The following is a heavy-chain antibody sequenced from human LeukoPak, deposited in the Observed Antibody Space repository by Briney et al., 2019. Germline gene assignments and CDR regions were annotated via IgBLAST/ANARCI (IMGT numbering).Heavy chain of an antibody. J-gene: IGHJ6*02. V-gene: IGHV4-59*08. D-gene: IGHD2-2*01. Sequence: SETLSLTCTVSGGSISSYYWSWIRQPPGKGLEWIGYISYSGSTKYNPSLKSRVTISVDTSKNHLSLKLGSVTAADTAVYYCARGVCTSTSCFAGDYGMDVWGQGTTVTVSS. CDR1: GGSISSYY. CDR2: ISYSGST. CDR3: ARGVCTSTSCFAGDYGMDV.